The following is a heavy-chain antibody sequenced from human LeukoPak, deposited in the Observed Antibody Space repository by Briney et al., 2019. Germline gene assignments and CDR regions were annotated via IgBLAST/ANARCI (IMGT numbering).Heavy chain of an antibody. CDR1: GFTFSDYY. J-gene: IGHJ4*02. CDR3: AGEVRDCSGGSCYPTDYY. D-gene: IGHD2-15*01. CDR2: ISSSGSTI. Sequence: GGSLRLSCAASGFTFSDYYMSWIRQAPGKGLEWVSYISSSGSTIYYPDSVKGRFTISRYNAKNSLYLQMNSLQVDGMVVYYSAGEVRDCSGGSCYPTDYYWGRGTLVTVSS. V-gene: IGHV3-11*04.